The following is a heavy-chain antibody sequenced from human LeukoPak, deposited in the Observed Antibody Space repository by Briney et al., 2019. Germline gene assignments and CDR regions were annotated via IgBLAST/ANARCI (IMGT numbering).Heavy chain of an antibody. J-gene: IGHJ4*02. CDR2: IQYDGSNQ. CDR3: AKDEATSSDY. CDR1: PFTFSSYG. Sequence: GGSLRLSCAASPFTFSSYGMHWVRQAPGKGLEWVAYIQYDGSNQQYADSVKGRFSISRDSSKNILYLQMNSLRAEDTAVYYCAKDEATSSDYWGQGTLVTVSS. V-gene: IGHV3-30*02.